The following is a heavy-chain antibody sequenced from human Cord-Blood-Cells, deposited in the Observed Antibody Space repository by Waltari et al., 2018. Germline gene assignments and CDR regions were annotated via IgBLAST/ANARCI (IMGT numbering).Heavy chain of an antibody. CDR2: NNPNSGGT. CDR1: GYTFTGYY. Sequence: QVQLVQSGAEVKKPGASVKVSCKASGYTFTGYYMHLVRQAPGQGLEGMGWNNPNSGGTNYAQKFQGWVTMTRDTSISTAYMERSRLRSDDTAVYYCAREGIEWEPFDAFDIWGQGTMVTVSS. CDR3: AREGIEWEPFDAFDI. D-gene: IGHD6-13*01. V-gene: IGHV1-2*04. J-gene: IGHJ3*02.